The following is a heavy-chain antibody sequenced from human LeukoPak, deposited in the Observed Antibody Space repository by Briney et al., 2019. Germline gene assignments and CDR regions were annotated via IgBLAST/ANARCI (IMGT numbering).Heavy chain of an antibody. Sequence: SETLSLTCTVSGCSISSYYWSWIRQPPGKGLEWIGYTYATGSTNYNPSLKSRVTISVDTSKNQFSLNLRSVTAAATAVYYGARRVSVRSPLGPWGQGTLVTVSS. J-gene: IGHJ5*02. CDR3: ARRVSVRSPLGP. D-gene: IGHD2-8*01. V-gene: IGHV4-4*09. CDR1: GCSISSYY. CDR2: TYATGST.